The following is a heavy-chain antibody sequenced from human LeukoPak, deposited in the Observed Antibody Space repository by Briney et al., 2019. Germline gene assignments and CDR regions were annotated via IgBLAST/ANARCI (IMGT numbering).Heavy chain of an antibody. CDR3: ARETFVGYYGDPGWFDP. D-gene: IGHD4-17*01. CDR2: INPSGGST. Sequence: ASVKVSCKASGYTFTGYYMHWVRQAPGQGLEWMGIINPSGGSTSYAQKFQGRVTMTRDTSTSTVYMELSSLRSEDTAVYYCARETFVGYYGDPGWFDPWGQGTLVTVSS. CDR1: GYTFTGYY. V-gene: IGHV1-46*01. J-gene: IGHJ5*02.